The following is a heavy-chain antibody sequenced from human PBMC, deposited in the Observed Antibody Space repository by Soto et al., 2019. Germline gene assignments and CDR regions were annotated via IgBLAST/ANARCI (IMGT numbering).Heavy chain of an antibody. CDR3: AKDKFVDY. V-gene: IGHV3-66*01. CDR2: IYNGGST. D-gene: IGHD3-10*01. CDR1: GFTVSNSY. J-gene: IGHJ4*02. Sequence: GGSLRLSCAASGFTVSNSYMSWVRQAPGEGLEWVSVIYNGGSTYYGDSMKGRFTISRDISQNTLYLQMNSLRVEDTAVYYCAKDKFVDYWGQGTLVTVSS.